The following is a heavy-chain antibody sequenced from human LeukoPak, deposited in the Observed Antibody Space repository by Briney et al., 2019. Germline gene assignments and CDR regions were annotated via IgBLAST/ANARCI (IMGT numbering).Heavy chain of an antibody. D-gene: IGHD1-26*01. J-gene: IGHJ4*02. Sequence: PSETLSLTCTVSGGSISSYYWSWIRQPAGKGLEWIGRIYTSGSTNYSPSLKSRVTMSVDTSKNQFSLNLTSVTAADTAVYYCANGANSGSYLEDWGQGTLVTVSS. CDR1: GGSISSYY. CDR2: IYTSGST. V-gene: IGHV4-4*07. CDR3: ANGANSGSYLED.